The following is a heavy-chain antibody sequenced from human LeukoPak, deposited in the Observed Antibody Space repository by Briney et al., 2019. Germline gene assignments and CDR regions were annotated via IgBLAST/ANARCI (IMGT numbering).Heavy chain of an antibody. CDR3: TREGGEGDYTAFDI. Sequence: GGSLRLSFASSGFIFSAYIMDWVRQAPGKGLEWIGNIRKKPAGYTTEYAASVKGRFVISRDDSKDSVFLQMNSLETEDTAVYYCTREGGEGDYTAFDIWGQGTMVTVSS. CDR1: GFIFSAYI. V-gene: IGHV3-72*01. D-gene: IGHD3-3*01. J-gene: IGHJ3*02. CDR2: IRKKPAGYTT.